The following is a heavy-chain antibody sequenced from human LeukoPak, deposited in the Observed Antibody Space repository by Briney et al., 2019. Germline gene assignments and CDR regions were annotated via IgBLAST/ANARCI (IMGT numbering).Heavy chain of an antibody. D-gene: IGHD6-19*01. CDR1: GFTFSTYW. CDR2: INSDGSSP. Sequence: PGGSPRLSCAASGFTFSTYWMHWVRQAPGKGLVWVSCINSDGSSPSYADSVKGRFAISRDNAKNTVYLQMNSLRAEDTAVYYCARWGSSGWYPMDVWGQGTTVTVSS. V-gene: IGHV3-74*01. CDR3: ARWGSSGWYPMDV. J-gene: IGHJ6*02.